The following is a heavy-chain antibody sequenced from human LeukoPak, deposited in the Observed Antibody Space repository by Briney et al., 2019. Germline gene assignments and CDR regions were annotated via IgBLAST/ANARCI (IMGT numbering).Heavy chain of an antibody. D-gene: IGHD6-19*01. CDR1: GGSISSSNW. Sequence: SETLSLTCAVSGGSISSSNWWSWIRQPPGKGLEWIGEINHSGSTNYNPSLKSRVTISVDTSKNQFSLKLSSVTAADTAVYYCARRSGYSSGWSKFDYWGQGTLVTVSS. J-gene: IGHJ4*02. V-gene: IGHV4-4*02. CDR3: ARRSGYSSGWSKFDY. CDR2: INHSGST.